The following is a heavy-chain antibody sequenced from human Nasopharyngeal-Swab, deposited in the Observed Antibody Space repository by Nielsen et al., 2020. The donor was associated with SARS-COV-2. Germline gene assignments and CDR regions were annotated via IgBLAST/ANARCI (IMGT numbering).Heavy chain of an antibody. CDR3: ARVPRVSLGGVIANFFDY. Sequence: SETLSLTCAVYGGSFSGYSWSWIRQPPGKGLEWIGEINHSRSTNYNPSLKSRVTISVDTSKNQFSLKLSSVTAADTAVYYCARVPRVSLGGVIANFFDYWGQGTLVTVSS. V-gene: IGHV4-34*01. CDR2: INHSRST. J-gene: IGHJ4*02. D-gene: IGHD3-16*02. CDR1: GGSFSGYS.